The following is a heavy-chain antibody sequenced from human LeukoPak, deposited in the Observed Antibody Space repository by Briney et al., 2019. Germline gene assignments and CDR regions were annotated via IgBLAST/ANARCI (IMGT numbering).Heavy chain of an antibody. Sequence: SETLSLTCTVSGASITRYFWNWIRQPPRKELEWIGYITSGGSTNYNPSLKSRVTISIDTFKNQFSLKLTSATAADTAVYYCARGDDYKSTLFDYWGQGTLVTVSS. D-gene: IGHD5-12*01. CDR1: GASITRYF. CDR3: ARGDDYKSTLFDY. CDR2: ITSGGST. V-gene: IGHV4-59*01. J-gene: IGHJ4*02.